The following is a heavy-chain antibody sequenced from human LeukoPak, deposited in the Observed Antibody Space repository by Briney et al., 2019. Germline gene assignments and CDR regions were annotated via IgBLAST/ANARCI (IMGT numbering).Heavy chain of an antibody. V-gene: IGHV1-69*04. J-gene: IGHJ3*02. Sequence: ASVKVSCKASGGTFSSYAISWVRQAPGQGLEWMGRIIPILGIANYAQKFQGRVTITADKSTSTAYMELSSLRSEDAAVYYCARSHTEGYSSTNDAFDIWGQGTMVTVSS. CDR2: IIPILGIA. CDR3: ARSHTEGYSSTNDAFDI. D-gene: IGHD6-13*01. CDR1: GGTFSSYA.